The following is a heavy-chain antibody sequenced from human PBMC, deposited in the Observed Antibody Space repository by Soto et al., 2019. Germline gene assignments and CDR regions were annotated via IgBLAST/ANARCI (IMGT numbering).Heavy chain of an antibody. V-gene: IGHV4-59*08. Sequence: QVQLQESGPGLVKPSETLSLSCTVSGGSISSYYWSWFRQSPGKRMEWIGYVHHSWGSSYNPSLQSRVATSLDTSTRQFSLKVTSVTATDTAVYYCARQGFGPLRGLVDVWGQGTTVTVSS. CDR2: VHHSWGS. CDR3: ARQGFGPLRGLVDV. D-gene: IGHD3-10*01. J-gene: IGHJ6*02. CDR1: GGSISSYY.